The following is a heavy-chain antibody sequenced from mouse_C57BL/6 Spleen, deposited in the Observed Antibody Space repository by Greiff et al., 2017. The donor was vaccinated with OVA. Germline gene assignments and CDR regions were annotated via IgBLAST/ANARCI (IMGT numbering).Heavy chain of an antibody. J-gene: IGHJ2*01. CDR1: GYTFTDYY. Sequence: VQLQQSGPELVKPGASVKISCKASGYTFTDYYMNWVKQSHGKSLEWIGDINPNNGGTSYNQKFKGKATLTVDKSSSTAYMELRSLTSEDSAVYYCARRDGIVGDYFDYWGQGTTLTVSS. D-gene: IGHD1-1*01. V-gene: IGHV1-26*01. CDR2: INPNNGGT. CDR3: ARRDGIVGDYFDY.